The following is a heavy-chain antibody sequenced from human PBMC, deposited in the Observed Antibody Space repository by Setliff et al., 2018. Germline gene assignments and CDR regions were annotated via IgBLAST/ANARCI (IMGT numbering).Heavy chain of an antibody. CDR2: VNPASGGT. D-gene: IGHD3-10*01. CDR1: GYTFTDYY. V-gene: IGHV1-2*06. CDR3: ARGDIDFYGSGNSFLAPDS. J-gene: IGHJ4*02. Sequence: GASVKVSCKAFGYTFTDYYIHWVRQAPGQGLEWMGRVNPASGGTNYAQRFQGRVSMTRDTSITTAYMELTRLTSDDTAVYYCARGDIDFYGSGNSFLAPDSWGQGTLVTVSS.